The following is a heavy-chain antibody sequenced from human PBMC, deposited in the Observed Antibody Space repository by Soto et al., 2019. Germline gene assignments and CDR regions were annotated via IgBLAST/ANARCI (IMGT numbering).Heavy chain of an antibody. CDR1: GDSVSNDNYY. Sequence: SETLSLTCAVSGDSVSNDNYYWSWIRQPPGKGPEWIGYIYYSGTTNYNSYLKSRLSLSVDMSKNQFSLKLASVTAADTAVYFCARSQRGRTAFTFDYWGQAALVTVSS. V-gene: IGHV4-61*01. J-gene: IGHJ4*02. CDR2: IYYSGTT. CDR3: ARSQRGRTAFTFDY. D-gene: IGHD3-16*01.